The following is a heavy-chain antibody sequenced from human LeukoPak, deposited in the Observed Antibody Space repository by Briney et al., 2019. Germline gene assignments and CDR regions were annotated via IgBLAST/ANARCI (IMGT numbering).Heavy chain of an antibody. V-gene: IGHV5-51*01. CDR1: GYSFTSYW. CDR2: IYPGDSDT. Sequence: GESLKISCKGSGYSFTSYWIGWVRQMPGKGLEWMGIIYPGDSDTRYSPSFQGQVTISAVKSISTAYLQWSSLKASDTAMYYCARRITMVRGAQSGWFDPWGQGTLVTVSS. J-gene: IGHJ5*02. CDR3: ARRITMVRGAQSGWFDP. D-gene: IGHD3-10*01.